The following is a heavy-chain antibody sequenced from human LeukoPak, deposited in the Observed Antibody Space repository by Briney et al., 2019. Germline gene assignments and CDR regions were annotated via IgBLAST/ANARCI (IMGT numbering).Heavy chain of an antibody. CDR3: AAYNLPPDGMGV. D-gene: IGHD1-1*01. CDR1: GFTFSSHW. J-gene: IGHJ6*02. Sequence: GGSLRLSCAASGFTFSSHWMIWVRQAPGKGLEWVASIKQDGSERFYVDSVKGRFTISRDNAKNSLFLQMNSLRAEDTAVYYCAAYNLPPDGMGVWGQGTSVTVSS. CDR2: IKQDGSER. V-gene: IGHV3-7*01.